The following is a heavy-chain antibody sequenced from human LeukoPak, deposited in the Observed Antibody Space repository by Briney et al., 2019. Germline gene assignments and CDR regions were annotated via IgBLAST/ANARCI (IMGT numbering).Heavy chain of an antibody. CDR1: GYSINSDYY. J-gene: IGHJ4*02. CDR3: ARNGTSRPFDY. V-gene: IGHV4-38-2*01. Sequence: SETLSLTCAVSGYSINSDYYWGWIRQPPGKGLEWIGSIYHSGSTSYNPSLKSRVTISVDTSRNQFSLSLRSVTAADTALYYCARNGTSRPFDYWGQGTLVTVSS. CDR2: IYHSGST.